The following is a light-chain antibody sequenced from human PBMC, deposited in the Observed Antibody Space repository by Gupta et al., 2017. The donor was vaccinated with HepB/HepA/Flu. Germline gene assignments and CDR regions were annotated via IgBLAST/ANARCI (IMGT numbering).Light chain of an antibody. CDR1: TSDVGGYRF. Sequence: QSALTQPRSVSGSPGPSVTISFAGTTSDVGGYRFVSWYQQHPGKPPKLMIYDVSRRPSGVPGRFSGSKSGNTASLTISVLQEEDDADYYCSSYASNYIVLFGGGTKVTVL. CDR3: SSYASNYIVL. V-gene: IGLV2-11*01. J-gene: IGLJ2*01. CDR2: DVS.